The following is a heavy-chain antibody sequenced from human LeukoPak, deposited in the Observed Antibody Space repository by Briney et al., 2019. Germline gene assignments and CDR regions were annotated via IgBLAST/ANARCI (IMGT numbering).Heavy chain of an antibody. CDR1: GFTFSSYA. V-gene: IGHV3-15*01. D-gene: IGHD3-3*02. Sequence: GGSLRLSCAASGFTFSSYAMSWVRQAPGKGLEWVGRIQSKTDGGKTDYAAPVKGRFTISRDDSKNTLYLQMNSLKTEDTAIYYCTTGIRGDWGQGTLVTVSS. J-gene: IGHJ4*02. CDR2: IQSKTDGGKT. CDR3: TTGIRGD.